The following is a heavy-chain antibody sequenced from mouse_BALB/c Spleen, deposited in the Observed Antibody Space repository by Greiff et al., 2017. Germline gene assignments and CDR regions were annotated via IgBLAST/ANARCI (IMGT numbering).Heavy chain of an antibody. V-gene: IGHV1-82*01. CDR3: ARTPYDYDDY. Sequence: VQLQQSGPELVKPGASVKISCKASGYAFSSSWMNWVKQRPGQGLEWIGRIYPGDGDTNYNGKFKGKATLTADKSSSTAYMQLSSLTSVDSAVYFCARTPYDYDDYWGQGTTLTVSS. D-gene: IGHD2-4*01. CDR2: IYPGDGDT. J-gene: IGHJ2*01. CDR1: GYAFSSSW.